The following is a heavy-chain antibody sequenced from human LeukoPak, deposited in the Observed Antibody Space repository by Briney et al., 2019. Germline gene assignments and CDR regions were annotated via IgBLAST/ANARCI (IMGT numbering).Heavy chain of an antibody. CDR3: ARVAVPAAEYYFDY. V-gene: IGHV3-21*01. D-gene: IGHD2-2*01. J-gene: IGHJ4*02. Sequence: GGSLRLSCAASGFTFNNYAMNWVRQAPGKGLEWVSSISSSSSYIYYADSVKGRFTISRDNAKNSLYLQMNSLRAEDTAVYYCARVAVPAAEYYFDYWGQGTLVTVSS. CDR1: GFTFNNYA. CDR2: ISSSSSYI.